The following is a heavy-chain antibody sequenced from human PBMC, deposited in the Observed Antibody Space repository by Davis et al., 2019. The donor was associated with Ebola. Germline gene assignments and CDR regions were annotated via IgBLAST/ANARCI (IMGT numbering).Heavy chain of an antibody. Sequence: ASVKVSCKASGYTFTGYYMHWVRQAPGQGLEWMGRINPKNGDTNYAQKFQGRVTMTRDTSISPAYMELTRLTSDDTAVYYCAIEYSSSSVGYFFDYWGQGTLVTVSP. V-gene: IGHV1-2*06. CDR1: GYTFTGYY. D-gene: IGHD6-6*01. J-gene: IGHJ4*02. CDR3: AIEYSSSSVGYFFDY. CDR2: INPKNGDT.